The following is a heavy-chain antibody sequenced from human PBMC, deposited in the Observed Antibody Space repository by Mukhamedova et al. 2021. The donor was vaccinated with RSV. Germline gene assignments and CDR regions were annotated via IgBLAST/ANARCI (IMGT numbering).Heavy chain of an antibody. V-gene: IGHV4-39*01. J-gene: IGHJ3*02. D-gene: IGHD1-7*01. Sequence: KSRVTISVDTSKNQFSLKLSSVTAADTAVYYCARQAVDNWYFDAFDIWGQGTMVTVSS. CDR3: ARQAVDNWYFDAFDI.